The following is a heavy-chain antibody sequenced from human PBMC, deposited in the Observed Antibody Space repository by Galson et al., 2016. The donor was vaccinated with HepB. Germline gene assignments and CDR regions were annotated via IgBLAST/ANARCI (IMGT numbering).Heavy chain of an antibody. CDR3: ARDGRDFWSGNFDY. CDR2: ISSSSSYI. CDR1: GFTFSSYS. J-gene: IGHJ4*02. Sequence: SLRLSCAASGFTFSSYSMNWVRQAPGKGLEWVSCISSSSSYIYHADSGKGRFTIPRDNARNSLYLQMNSLRAEDTAVYYCARDGRDFWSGNFDYWGQGILVTVSS. D-gene: IGHD3-3*01. V-gene: IGHV3-21*01.